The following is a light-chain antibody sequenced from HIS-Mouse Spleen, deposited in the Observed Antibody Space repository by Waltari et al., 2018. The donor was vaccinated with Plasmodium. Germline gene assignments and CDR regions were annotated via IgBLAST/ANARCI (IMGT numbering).Light chain of an antibody. CDR3: YSTDSSGNHRV. V-gene: IGLV3-10*01. J-gene: IGLJ2*01. CDR2: EDS. Sequence: SYELTQPPSVSVSPGQTARIPCSGDAFPKKYAYWYQQKSGQAPLLVIYEDSKRPSGIPERFSGSSSGTMATLTISGAQVEDEADYYCYSTDSSGNHRVFGGGTKLTVL. CDR1: AFPKKY.